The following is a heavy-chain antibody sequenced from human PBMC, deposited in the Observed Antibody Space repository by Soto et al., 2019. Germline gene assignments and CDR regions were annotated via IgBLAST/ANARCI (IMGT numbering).Heavy chain of an antibody. CDR2: IYYDGRNK. Sequence: QVQLVESGGGVVQPGRSLRLSCAASGFIFNTYGMHWVRQAPGKGLEWVAVIYYDGRNKYYADSVKGRFTISRDNSKNTLNLQMNSLRVDDTAVYYCARDLGELWPSVGGYWGQGTLVTVSS. D-gene: IGHD1-26*01. J-gene: IGHJ4*02. CDR1: GFIFNTYG. V-gene: IGHV3-33*01. CDR3: ARDLGELWPSVGGY.